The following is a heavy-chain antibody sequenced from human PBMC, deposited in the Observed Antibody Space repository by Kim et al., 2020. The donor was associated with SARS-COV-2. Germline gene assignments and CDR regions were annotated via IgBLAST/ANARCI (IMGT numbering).Heavy chain of an antibody. D-gene: IGHD2-8*02. Sequence: YQINSVKRRFTLSRDNSKNSLYLKRNSLRAEDTAVYYCPRCTGGIGVDYWGQGTLVTVSS. V-gene: IGHV3-30*07. CDR3: PRCTGGIGVDY. J-gene: IGHJ4*02.